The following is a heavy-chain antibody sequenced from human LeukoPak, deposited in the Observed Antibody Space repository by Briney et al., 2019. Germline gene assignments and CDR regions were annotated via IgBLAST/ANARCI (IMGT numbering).Heavy chain of an antibody. CDR2: ISSSSSTI. CDR3: ARDRRRFLEWLLYDY. CDR1: GFTFSSYS. D-gene: IGHD3-3*01. J-gene: IGHJ4*02. V-gene: IGHV3-48*01. Sequence: PGGSLRLSCAASGFTFSSYSMNWVRQAPGKGLEWVSYISSSSSTIYYADSVKGRFTISRDNAKNSLYLQMNSLRAEDTAVYYCARDRRRFLEWLLYDYWDQGTLVTVSS.